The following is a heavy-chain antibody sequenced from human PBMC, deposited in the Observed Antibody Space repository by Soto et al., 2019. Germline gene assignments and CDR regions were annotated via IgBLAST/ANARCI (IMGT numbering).Heavy chain of an antibody. V-gene: IGHV4-30-2*01. CDR3: ARAKTTVTTFDY. CDR2: IYHSGST. D-gene: IGHD4-17*01. CDR1: GGSISSGGYS. J-gene: IGHJ4*02. Sequence: QLQLQESGSGLVKPSQTLSLTCAVSGGSISSGGYSWSWIRQPPGKGLECIGYIYHSGSTYYNPSLKSRVTMSVDRSKNQFSLKLSSVTAADTAVYFCARAKTTVTTFDYWGQGTLVTVSS.